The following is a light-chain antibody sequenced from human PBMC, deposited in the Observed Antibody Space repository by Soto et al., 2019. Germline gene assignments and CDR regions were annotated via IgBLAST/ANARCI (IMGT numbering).Light chain of an antibody. CDR1: SSDVGGYNY. CDR3: SSYTTRSTLV. Sequence: QSALTQPASVSGSPGQSIAISCTGTSSDVGGYNYVSWYQQHPGKAPKLMICEVSNRPSGVPDRFSGSKSGNTASLTISGLQAEDEADYYCSSYTTRSTLVFGTGTKVTVL. J-gene: IGLJ1*01. V-gene: IGLV2-14*01. CDR2: EVS.